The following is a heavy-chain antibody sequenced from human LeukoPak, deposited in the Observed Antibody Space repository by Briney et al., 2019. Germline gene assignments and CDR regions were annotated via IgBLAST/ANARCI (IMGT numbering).Heavy chain of an antibody. V-gene: IGHV6-1*01. Sequence: SQTLSLTCAISGDSVSSNSAAWNWIRQSPSRGLERLGRTYYRSKWYNDYAVSVKSRITTNPDTSKNQFSLQLNSVTPEDTAVYYCARDLAVITNEGFDYWGQGTLVTVSS. CDR1: GDSVSSNSAA. CDR2: TYYRSKWYN. J-gene: IGHJ4*02. D-gene: IGHD3-22*01. CDR3: ARDLAVITNEGFDY.